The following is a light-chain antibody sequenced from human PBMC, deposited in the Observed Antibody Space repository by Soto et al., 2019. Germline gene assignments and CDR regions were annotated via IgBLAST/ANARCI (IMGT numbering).Light chain of an antibody. V-gene: IGKV1-5*01. CDR1: QSVSGW. Sequence: DIQMTQAPSTLSASVGDTVTVTWRASQSVSGWLAWYQQKPGEAPKLLIYAASTLQSGVPSRFSGSGSGTDFTLTISSLQPEDFATDYCPQRNSHPRTVGGVTKVDIK. J-gene: IGKJ4*02. CDR2: AAS. CDR3: PQRNSHPRT.